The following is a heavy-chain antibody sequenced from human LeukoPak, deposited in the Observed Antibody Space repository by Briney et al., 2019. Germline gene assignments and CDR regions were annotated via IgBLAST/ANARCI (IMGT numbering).Heavy chain of an antibody. J-gene: IGHJ4*02. D-gene: IGHD2-8*01. CDR1: GYSFTSYW. Sequence: TGESLKISCKGSGYSFTSYWIDWVRQMPGKGLEWMGIIYPGDSDTRYSPSFQGQVTISVDKSISTAYLQWSSLKASDTAMYYCARRYCRNGVCSYFEYWGQGTLVTVSS. CDR2: IYPGDSDT. V-gene: IGHV5-51*01. CDR3: ARRYCRNGVCSYFEY.